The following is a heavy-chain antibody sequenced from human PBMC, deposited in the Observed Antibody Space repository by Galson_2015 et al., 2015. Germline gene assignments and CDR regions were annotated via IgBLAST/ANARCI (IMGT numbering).Heavy chain of an antibody. V-gene: IGHV3-66*02. D-gene: IGHD5-18*01. CDR3: ARVVVDTAMVTEYYFDY. CDR2: IYSGGST. J-gene: IGHJ4*02. CDR1: GFTVSSNY. Sequence: SLRLSCAASGFTVSSNYMSWVRQAPGKGLEWVSVIYSGGSTYYADSVKGRFTISRDNSKNTLYLQMNSLRAEDTAVYYCARVVVDTAMVTEYYFDYWGQGTLVTVSS.